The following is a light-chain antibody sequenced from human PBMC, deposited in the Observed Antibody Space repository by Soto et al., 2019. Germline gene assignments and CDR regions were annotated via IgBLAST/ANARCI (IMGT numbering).Light chain of an antibody. V-gene: IGLV1-40*01. CDR2: GNT. CDR3: QSYDSRLNGVV. J-gene: IGLJ2*01. Sequence: QSVLTQPPSVSGAPGQRVTISCIGARYDVHWHQQLPGTAPKLLIYGNTNRPSGVPDRFSGSKSGTSASLAITGLQAEDEADYYCQSYDSRLNGVVFGGGTKLTVL. CDR1: GARYD.